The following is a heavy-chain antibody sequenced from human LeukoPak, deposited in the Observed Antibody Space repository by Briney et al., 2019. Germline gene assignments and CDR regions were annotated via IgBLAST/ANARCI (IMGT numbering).Heavy chain of an antibody. CDR1: GGSISSYY. D-gene: IGHD3-10*01. CDR2: IYYSGST. CDR3: ARGGSGTYLSQLRFDY. J-gene: IGHJ4*02. V-gene: IGHV4-59*01. Sequence: SETLSLTSTVSGGSISSYYWSWIRQPPGKGLEWIGYIYYSGSTNYNPSLKSRVTISVDTSKNQISLKLSSVTAADTAVYYCARGGSGTYLSQLRFDYWGQGTLVTVSS.